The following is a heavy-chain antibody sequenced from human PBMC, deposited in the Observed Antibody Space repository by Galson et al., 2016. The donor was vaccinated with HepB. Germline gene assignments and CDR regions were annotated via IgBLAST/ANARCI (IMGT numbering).Heavy chain of an antibody. Sequence: SLRLSCAASGFSFDTYAMSWVRQMAEKRPEWVSAIDAGGKSPLHADSVKGRFTISRDNANNTLYLQMNSLRVEDTAVYYCARHNGSDWFREPQNWFDPWGLGTPVTVSS. CDR1: GFSFDTYA. D-gene: IGHD3-10*01. J-gene: IGHJ5*02. CDR2: IDAGGKSP. V-gene: IGHV3-23*01. CDR3: ARHNGSDWFREPQNWFDP.